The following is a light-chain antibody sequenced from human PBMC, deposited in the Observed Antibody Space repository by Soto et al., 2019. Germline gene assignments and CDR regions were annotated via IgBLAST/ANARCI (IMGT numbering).Light chain of an antibody. CDR3: XQSYSTPRT. V-gene: IGKV1-39*01. CDR1: QYINTY. Sequence: DIQMTQSPSSLSAYVGDRVTITCRASQYINTYLNWFQQKPGKAPELLIYAASSLQGGVPSRFSGSGSGTXXXXXXXXXXXXDXAXXYXXQSYSTPRTFGLGTKVEIK. J-gene: IGKJ1*01. CDR2: AAS.